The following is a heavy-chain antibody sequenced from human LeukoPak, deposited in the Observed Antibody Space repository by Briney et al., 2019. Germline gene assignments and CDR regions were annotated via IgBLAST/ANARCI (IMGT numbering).Heavy chain of an antibody. J-gene: IGHJ4*02. V-gene: IGHV1-2*02. CDR1: GYTFTGYY. CDR3: ARDSSSSIAAR. CDR2: INPNSGGT. D-gene: IGHD6-6*01. Sequence: GASVKVSCKASGYTFTGYYMHWVQQAPGQGLERMGWINPNSGGTNYAQKFQGRVTMTRDTSISTAYMELSRLRSDDTAVYYCARDSSSSIAARWGQGTLVTVSS.